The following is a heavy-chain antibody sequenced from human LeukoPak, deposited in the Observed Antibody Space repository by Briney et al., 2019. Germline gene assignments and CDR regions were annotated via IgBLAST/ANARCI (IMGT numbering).Heavy chain of an antibody. CDR3: ARVNPYRYSYGCDY. Sequence: SVKVSCKASGGTFSSYAISWVRQAPGQGLEWMGGIVPIVGTANYAQKFQGRVTITADESTRTAYMDLSSLRSEDTAVYYCARVNPYRYSYGCDYWGQGTLVTVSS. CDR2: IVPIVGTA. J-gene: IGHJ4*02. D-gene: IGHD5-18*01. V-gene: IGHV1-69*01. CDR1: GGTFSSYA.